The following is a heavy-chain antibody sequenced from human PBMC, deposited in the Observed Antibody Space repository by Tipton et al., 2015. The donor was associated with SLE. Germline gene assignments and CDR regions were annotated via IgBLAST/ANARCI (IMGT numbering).Heavy chain of an antibody. CDR3: ARLYRLVPATLTYHYMDV. CDR2: INYNGHT. D-gene: IGHD1-26*01. CDR1: GGSISSGY. J-gene: IGHJ6*03. V-gene: IGHV4-59*01. Sequence: TLSLTCTVSGGSISSGYWTWIRQPTGKALEFIAYINYNGHTDYNPSLKSRASISLDTSKNQFSLQLSSVTAADTAIYFCARLYRLVPATLTYHYMDVWGRGTTVTVSS.